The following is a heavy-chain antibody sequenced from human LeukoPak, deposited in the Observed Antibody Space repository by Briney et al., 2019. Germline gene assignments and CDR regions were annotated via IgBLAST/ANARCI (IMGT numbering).Heavy chain of an antibody. Sequence: SETLSLTCTVSGGSISSSSYYWGWIRQPPGKGLEWIGSIYYSGSSYYNPSLTSRVTISVDTSKNQFSLKLSSVTAADTAVYYCARGDCSGGSCYLFDYWGQGALVTVSS. J-gene: IGHJ4*02. CDR3: ARGDCSGGSCYLFDY. V-gene: IGHV4-39*01. CDR2: IYYSGSS. D-gene: IGHD2-15*01. CDR1: GGSISSSSYY.